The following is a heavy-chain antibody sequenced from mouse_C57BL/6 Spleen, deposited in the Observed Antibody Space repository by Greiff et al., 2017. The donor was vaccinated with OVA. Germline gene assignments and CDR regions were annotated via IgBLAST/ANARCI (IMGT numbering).Heavy chain of an antibody. CDR3: ARRELRRLAMDY. CDR1: GFTFSDYG. Sequence: EVHLVESGGGLVKPGGSLKLSCAASGFTFSDYGMHWVRQAPEQGLEWVAYISSGSSTIYYADTVKGRFTITRDNAKNTLFLQMTSLRSEDTAMYYCARRELRRLAMDYWGQGTSVTVSS. J-gene: IGHJ4*01. V-gene: IGHV5-17*01. CDR2: ISSGSSTI. D-gene: IGHD2-4*01.